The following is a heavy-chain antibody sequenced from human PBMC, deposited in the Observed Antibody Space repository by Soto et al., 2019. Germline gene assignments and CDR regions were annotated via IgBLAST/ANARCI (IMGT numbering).Heavy chain of an antibody. CDR2: ISPDGSQI. J-gene: IGHJ4*02. V-gene: IGHV3-30-3*01. D-gene: IGHD6-19*01. CDR3: AKGRTITVAGPEFDY. Sequence: GGSLRLSCAASGFTFSGKTMYWVRQAPGKGLEWVALISPDGSQIFYADSVKGRFTISRDNSKNTLYLQMNSLRAEDTAVYYCAKGRTITVAGPEFDYWGQGTLVTVSS. CDR1: GFTFSGKT.